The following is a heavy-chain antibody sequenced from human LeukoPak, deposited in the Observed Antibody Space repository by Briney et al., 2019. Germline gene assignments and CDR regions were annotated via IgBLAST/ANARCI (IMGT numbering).Heavy chain of an antibody. CDR2: IYPGDPDT. J-gene: IGHJ4*02. CDR3: ARGGREVATPFDY. Sequence: GESLKISCKGSGYSFTSYWIGWVRQMPGKGLEWMGIIYPGDPDTRYSPSFQGQVTISADKSNSTAYLQWSSLKASDTAMYYCARGGREVATPFDYWGQGTLVTVSS. V-gene: IGHV5-51*01. CDR1: GYSFTSYW. D-gene: IGHD5-12*01.